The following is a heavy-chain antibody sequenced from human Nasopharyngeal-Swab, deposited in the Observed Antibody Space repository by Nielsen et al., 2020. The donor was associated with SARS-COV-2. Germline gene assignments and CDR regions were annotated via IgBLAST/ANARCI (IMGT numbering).Heavy chain of an antibody. CDR1: GYTFTSNG. CDR2: ISAYNGNT. CDR3: ARDSLYYDFWSGSDYYYYGMDV. Sequence: ASVQVSCKASGYTFTSNGISWVRQAPGQGLEWMGWISAYNGNTNYAQKLQGRVTMTTDTSTSTAYMELRSLRSDDTAVYYCARDSLYYDFWSGSDYYYYGMDVWGQGTTVTVSS. D-gene: IGHD3-3*01. J-gene: IGHJ6*02. V-gene: IGHV1-18*01.